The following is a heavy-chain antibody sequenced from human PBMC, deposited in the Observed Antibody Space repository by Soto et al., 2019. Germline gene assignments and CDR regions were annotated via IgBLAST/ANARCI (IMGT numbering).Heavy chain of an antibody. V-gene: IGHV3-7*05. J-gene: IGHJ4*02. CDR2: IKNDGSEK. Sequence: EVHLVESGGDLVQPGGSLRLSCVASGFTVSSYWMSWVRQAPGKGLEWVANIKNDGSEKYYVDSVKGRFTISRDNVENSLYPQMNSLRAEDTAVYYCARNPRDSEYAIFDYWGQGILVTVSS. CDR3: ARNPRDSEYAIFDY. CDR1: GFTVSSYW. D-gene: IGHD1-26*01.